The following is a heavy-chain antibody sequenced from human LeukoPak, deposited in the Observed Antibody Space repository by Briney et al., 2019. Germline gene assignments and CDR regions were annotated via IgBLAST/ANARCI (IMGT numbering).Heavy chain of an antibody. Sequence: ASVKVSCKASGYTFTGYYMHWVRQAPGQGLEWMGWINPNSGGTNYAQKFQGRVTMTRDTSISTAYMELSRLRSDDTAVYYCARFQAAAGFFDYWGHGTLVTVSS. CDR2: INPNSGGT. CDR3: ARFQAAAGFFDY. J-gene: IGHJ4*01. D-gene: IGHD6-13*01. CDR1: GYTFTGYY. V-gene: IGHV1-2*02.